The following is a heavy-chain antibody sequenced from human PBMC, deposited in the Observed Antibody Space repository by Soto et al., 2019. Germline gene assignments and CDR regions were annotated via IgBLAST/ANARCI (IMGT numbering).Heavy chain of an antibody. CDR1: GYSFTIYD. D-gene: IGHD3-16*01. Sequence: ASVKVSCKASGYSFTIYDIAWVRQAPGQGLEWMGWISAYSGSTEYAQKYQGRLTLTTDTPTTTAHMELRSLRSDDTAVHYCARNGGRSAPLDYWGPGTLVTVSS. CDR2: ISAYSGST. CDR3: ARNGGRSAPLDY. V-gene: IGHV1-18*01. J-gene: IGHJ4*02.